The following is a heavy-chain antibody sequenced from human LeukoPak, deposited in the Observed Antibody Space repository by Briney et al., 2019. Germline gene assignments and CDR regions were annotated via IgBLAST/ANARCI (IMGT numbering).Heavy chain of an antibody. CDR1: GFTFSNYA. CDR3: ARRARYSGVMIF. CDR2: ITFSSNYI. D-gene: IGHD3/OR15-3a*01. Sequence: GGSLRLSCAASGFTFSNYAMTWVRQAPGKGLEWVSSITFSSNYIYYGDSVKGRFTVSRDNAKNSLFLQMNSLRAEDTAVYYCARRARYSGVMIFGGQGTLVTVSS. V-gene: IGHV3-21*01. J-gene: IGHJ4*02.